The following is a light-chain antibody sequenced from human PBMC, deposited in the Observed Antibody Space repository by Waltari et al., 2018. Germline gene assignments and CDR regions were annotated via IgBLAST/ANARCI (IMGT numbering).Light chain of an antibody. Sequence: QSALTQPASVSGSPGQSITISCTGTSSDVGAYNYVSWYQQHPGKAPKLIIFDVSNRPSGVSNRFSGSKSGNTASLTISGFQAEDEADYYCSSYISSSTLELFGGGTSLTVL. V-gene: IGLV2-14*03. CDR2: DVS. J-gene: IGLJ2*01. CDR1: SSDVGAYNY. CDR3: SSYISSSTLEL.